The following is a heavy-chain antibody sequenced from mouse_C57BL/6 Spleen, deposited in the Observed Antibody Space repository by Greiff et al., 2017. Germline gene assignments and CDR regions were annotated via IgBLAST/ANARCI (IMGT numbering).Heavy chain of an antibody. CDR1: GYTFTDYY. Sequence: QVQLKQSGAELVRPGASVKLSCKASGYTFTDYYINWVKQRPGQGLEWIARIYPGSGNTYYNEKFKGKATLTAEKSSRTAYMQLSSLTSEDSAVYFCARGYDGYYSYAMDYWGQGTSVTVSS. CDR3: ARGYDGYYSYAMDY. CDR2: IYPGSGNT. J-gene: IGHJ4*01. V-gene: IGHV1-76*01. D-gene: IGHD2-3*01.